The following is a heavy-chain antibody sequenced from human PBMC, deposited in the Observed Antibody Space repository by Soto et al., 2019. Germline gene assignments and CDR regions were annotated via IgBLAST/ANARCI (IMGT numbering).Heavy chain of an antibody. CDR3: ARGGYYFYMDV. CDR1: GASIISSSC. D-gene: IGHD1-26*01. Sequence: QVQLQESGPGLVKPSGTLSLTCDVSGASIISSSCWSWVRQPPGEGLEWIGQIHHSESTNYNPSLTSRVTVSVDKSKNQFSLKVTSVTAADTAVYYCARGGYYFYMDVWCKGTTVTVSS. CDR2: IHHSEST. V-gene: IGHV4-4*02. J-gene: IGHJ6*03.